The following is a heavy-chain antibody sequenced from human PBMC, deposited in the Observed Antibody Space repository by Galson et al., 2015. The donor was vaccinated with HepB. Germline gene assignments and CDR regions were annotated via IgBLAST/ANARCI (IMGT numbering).Heavy chain of an antibody. Sequence: SLRLSCAASGFTFSSYGMHWVRQAPGKGLEWVAVISYDGSNKYYADSVKGRFTISRDNSKNTLYLQMNSLRAEDTAVYYCAKDLSDNWNRYYFDYWGQGTLVTVSS. CDR1: GFTFSSYG. D-gene: IGHD1-1*01. CDR3: AKDLSDNWNRYYFDY. J-gene: IGHJ4*02. CDR2: ISYDGSNK. V-gene: IGHV3-30*18.